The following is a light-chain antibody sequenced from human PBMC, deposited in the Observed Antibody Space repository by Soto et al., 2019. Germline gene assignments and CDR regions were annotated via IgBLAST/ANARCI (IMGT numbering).Light chain of an antibody. CDR1: QSVSSN. Sequence: EIVMTQSPVTLSVSPGEGATLSCRASQSVSSNLAWYQQKPGQAPRLLIYGVSTRATGIPARFSGSGSGTEFTLTISSLQSEDFAVYYCQQYNNWPRTFGQGTKVEIK. J-gene: IGKJ1*01. V-gene: IGKV3-15*01. CDR2: GVS. CDR3: QQYNNWPRT.